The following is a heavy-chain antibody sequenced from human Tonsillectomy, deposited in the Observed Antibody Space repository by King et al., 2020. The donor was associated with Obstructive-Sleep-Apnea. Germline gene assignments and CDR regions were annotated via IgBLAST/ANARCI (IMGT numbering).Heavy chain of an antibody. Sequence: VQLVESGGGVVQPGRSLRLSCAASGFTFSSYGMHWVRQAPGKGLEWVAVISYDGSKKCYADSEKGRFTISRDSSKNTLYLQINSLRAEDTAVYYCAKDSSSSWGYGMDAWGQGTTVTVSS. CDR2: ISYDGSKK. CDR3: AKDSSSSWGYGMDA. V-gene: IGHV3-30*18. D-gene: IGHD6-13*01. CDR1: GFTFSSYG. J-gene: IGHJ6*02.